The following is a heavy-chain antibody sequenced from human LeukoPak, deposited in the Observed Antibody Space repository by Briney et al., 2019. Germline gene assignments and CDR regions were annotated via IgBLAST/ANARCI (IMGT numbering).Heavy chain of an antibody. CDR1: GYSISSGYY. CDR2: IYHSGST. V-gene: IGHV4-38-2*02. CDR3: ARVNQFSDDAFDI. Sequence: SETLSLTCTVSGYSISSGYYWGWIRQPPGKGLEWIGSIYHSGSTYYNPSLKSRVTISVDTSKNQFSLKLSSVTAADTAVYYCARVNQFSDDAFDIWGQGTMVTVSS. J-gene: IGHJ3*02. D-gene: IGHD2/OR15-2a*01.